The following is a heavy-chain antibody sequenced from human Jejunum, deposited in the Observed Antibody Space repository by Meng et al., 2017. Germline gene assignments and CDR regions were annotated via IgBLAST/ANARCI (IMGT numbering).Heavy chain of an antibody. V-gene: IGHV3-33*01. CDR3: ARYRSGSSDY. J-gene: IGHJ4*02. CDR1: GFTFRSYG. Sequence: QVPLVGSGGGVGQPGTSLRLSCAASGFTFRSYGMHWVRQAPGKGLEWVAVIWFDGSKTYYADSVKGRFTVSRDNSKNTLYLQMNSLRADDTAVYYCARYRSGSSDYWGPGTLVTVSS. CDR2: IWFDGSKT. D-gene: IGHD6-19*01.